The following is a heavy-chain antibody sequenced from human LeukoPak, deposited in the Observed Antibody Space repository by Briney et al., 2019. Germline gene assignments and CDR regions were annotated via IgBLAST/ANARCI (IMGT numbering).Heavy chain of an antibody. CDR1: GFAFSAYW. J-gene: IGHJ4*02. CDR2: INEDATTI. D-gene: IGHD3-16*01. V-gene: IGHV3-74*01. CDR3: VRDLILVWTPGDDFDF. Sequence: PGGSLRLSCAASGFAFSAYWMHWVRQAPGKGLEWVSRINEDATTITYADSVKGRFIISRDNSKKSLYLQMNNLRAEDTALYYCVRDLILVWTPGDDFDFWGQGTLVIVSS.